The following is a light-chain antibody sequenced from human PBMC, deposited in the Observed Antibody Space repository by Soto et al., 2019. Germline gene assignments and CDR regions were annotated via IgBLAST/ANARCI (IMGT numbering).Light chain of an antibody. CDR1: QSVTSNA. V-gene: IGKV3D-20*01. J-gene: IGKJ1*01. Sequence: EIALPPTSAALCVYPAGRATLSCGSIQSVTSNALAWYQQRPGLAPRLLIYGVPSRATGIPDRFSGGGSGTDFTLTISRLEPEDFAVYYCQHFVNSLTWTFGQRTKVDIK. CDR2: GVP. CDR3: QHFVNSLTWT.